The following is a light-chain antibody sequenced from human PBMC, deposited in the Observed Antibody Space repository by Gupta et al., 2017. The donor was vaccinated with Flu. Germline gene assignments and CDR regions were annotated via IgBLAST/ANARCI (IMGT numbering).Light chain of an antibody. CDR3: QSYDSSLSGSRV. CDR2: GNS. J-gene: IGLJ1*01. Sequence: QSVLTQPPSVSGAPGQRVTIPCTGRSSNIGAGYDVHWYQQLPRTAPKLLIYGNSNRPSGVPDRFSGSKSGTSASLVITGLQAEDEADYYCQSYDSSLSGSRVFGTGTKVTVL. CDR1: SSNIGAGYD. V-gene: IGLV1-40*01.